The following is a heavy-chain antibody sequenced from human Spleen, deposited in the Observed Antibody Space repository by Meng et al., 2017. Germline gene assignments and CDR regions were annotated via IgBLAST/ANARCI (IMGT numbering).Heavy chain of an antibody. D-gene: IGHD1-14*01. CDR2: ITAYNGNT. J-gene: IGHJ4*02. Sequence: QVQQVESGAEVKKPGASVNVSCKTSGYTLYSYAISWVRQAPGQGLEWLGWITAYNGNTNYVKKFQGRVTMTTDTSTSTAYMELRSLRSDDTAVYYCAREGIKTRPGLDYWGQGTLVTVSS. CDR3: AREGIKTRPGLDY. V-gene: IGHV1-18*01. CDR1: GYTLYSYA.